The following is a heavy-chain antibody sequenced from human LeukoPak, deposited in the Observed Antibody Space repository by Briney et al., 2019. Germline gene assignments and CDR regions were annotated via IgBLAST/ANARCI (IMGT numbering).Heavy chain of an antibody. D-gene: IGHD3-3*01. Sequence: PGGSLRLSCAASGFTFSSYSMNWVRQPPGKGLEWIGEINHSGSTNYNPSLRSRVTISVDTSKNQFSLKLSSVTAADTAVYYCARGNTYYDFWSSVNWFDPWGQGTLVTVSS. CDR1: GFTFSSYS. V-gene: IGHV4-34*01. CDR3: ARGNTYYDFWSSVNWFDP. J-gene: IGHJ5*02. CDR2: INHSGST.